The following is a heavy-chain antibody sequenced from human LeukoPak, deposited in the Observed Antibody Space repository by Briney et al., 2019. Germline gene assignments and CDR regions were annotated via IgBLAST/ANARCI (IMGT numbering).Heavy chain of an antibody. CDR1: GFALSSYS. J-gene: IGHJ4*02. CDR3: ARASLSEIIAAEAFFDS. Sequence: PGGSLRLSCAASGFALSSYSMNWVRQAPEKGLEWVSSISGTSTYIYFANSLKGRFSISRDDAKNSLYLQMNSLRAEDTAVYFCARASLSEIIAAEAFFDSWGQGTLVTVSS. CDR2: ISGTSTYI. V-gene: IGHV3-21*01. D-gene: IGHD6-13*01.